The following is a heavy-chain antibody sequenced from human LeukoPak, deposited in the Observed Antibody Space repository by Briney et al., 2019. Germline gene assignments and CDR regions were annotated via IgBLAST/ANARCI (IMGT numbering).Heavy chain of an antibody. V-gene: IGHV3-23*01. Sequence: GGSLRLSCAASGFTFRSYAMNWVRQAPGKGLEWVSGISESGVGTNYADSVKGRFTSSRDNSKNTLYLQMNSLRAEDTAVYYCAKVRVGATIDYWGQGTLVTVSS. CDR1: GFTFRSYA. CDR3: AKVRVGATIDY. D-gene: IGHD1-26*01. J-gene: IGHJ4*02. CDR2: ISESGVGT.